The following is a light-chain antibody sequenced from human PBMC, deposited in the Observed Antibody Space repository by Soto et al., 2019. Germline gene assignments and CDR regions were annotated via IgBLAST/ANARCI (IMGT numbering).Light chain of an antibody. CDR2: KAS. CDR3: QQYNSYRT. CDR1: QSISSW. Sequence: DIQMTQSPSTLSASVGDRVTITSRASQSISSWLAWYQQKPGKAPKLLIYKASTVESGVPSRFSGSGSGTEFNLTISSLQPDDFATYYCQQYNSYRTFGQGTKVEIK. V-gene: IGKV1-5*03. J-gene: IGKJ1*01.